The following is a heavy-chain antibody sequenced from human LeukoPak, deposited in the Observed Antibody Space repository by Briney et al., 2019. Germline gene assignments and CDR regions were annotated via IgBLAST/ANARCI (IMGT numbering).Heavy chain of an antibody. CDR2: ISYDSGYK. Sequence: GGPLLLSCAASGFTISSYDMSCVRQDPRKGLEWVAFISYDSGYKYYADSVKGRFTISRDNSKNTMYLQMNILTAEDTAVFDCASAGGDCVGQRDAFDIWGQGTMVTVSS. CDR3: ASAGGDCVGQRDAFDI. V-gene: IGHV3-33*08. J-gene: IGHJ3*02. CDR1: GFTISSYD. D-gene: IGHD2-21*02.